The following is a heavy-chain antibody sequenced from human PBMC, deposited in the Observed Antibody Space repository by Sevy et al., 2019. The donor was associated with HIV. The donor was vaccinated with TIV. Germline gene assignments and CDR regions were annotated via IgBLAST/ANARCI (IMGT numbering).Heavy chain of an antibody. D-gene: IGHD5-12*01. CDR2: IYSTGRS. CDR3: AREADGYNYVAEF. V-gene: IGHV4-4*07. Sequence: SETLSLICTVSGGSISGYYWSWIRQPAGKGLELIGRIYSTGRSNYHPSLKRRVTMSVDTSKNKFSLRLSSVTAADTAVYFCAREADGYNYVAEFWGQGTLVTVSS. J-gene: IGHJ4*02. CDR1: GGSISGYY.